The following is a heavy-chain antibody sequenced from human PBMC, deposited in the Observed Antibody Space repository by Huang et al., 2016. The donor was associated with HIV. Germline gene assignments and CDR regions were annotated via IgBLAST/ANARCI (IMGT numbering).Heavy chain of an antibody. CDR3: ARGGDIIDDNPLHI. V-gene: IGHV3-21*02. Sequence: EVQLVESGGGLVKPGGSLRLSCAASGFTFSAFSFHWVRQALGKGRQGRSSISSGSDFLHYPDSWRGRFTISRDNAQSSLFLQMNNLRAEDTAIYYCARGGDIIDDNPLHIWGPGTTVTVSS. J-gene: IGHJ3*02. D-gene: IGHD3-9*01. CDR1: GFTFSAFS. CDR2: ISSGSDFL.